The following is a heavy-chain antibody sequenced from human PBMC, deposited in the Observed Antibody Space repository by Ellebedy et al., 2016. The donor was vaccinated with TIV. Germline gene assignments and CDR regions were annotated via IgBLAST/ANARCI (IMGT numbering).Heavy chain of an antibody. J-gene: IGHJ3*02. Sequence: GESLKISXAASGFTFSRYSMNWVRQAPGKGLEWVSYISSSSTIYYADSVKGRFTISRDKAKNSLYLQVNSLRAEDTAVYYCAAAAGAGDDAFDIWGQGTMVTVSS. CDR1: GFTFSRYS. CDR3: AAAAGAGDDAFDI. CDR2: ISSSSTI. D-gene: IGHD6-13*01. V-gene: IGHV3-48*01.